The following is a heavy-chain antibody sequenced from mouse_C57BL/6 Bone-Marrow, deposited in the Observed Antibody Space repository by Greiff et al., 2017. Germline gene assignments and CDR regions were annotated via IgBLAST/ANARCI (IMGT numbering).Heavy chain of an antibody. Sequence: ESGPGLVKPSQSLSLTCSVTGYSITSGYYWNWIRQFPGNKLEWMGYISYDGSNNYNPSLKNRISITRDTSKNQFFLKLNSVTTEDTATYYCATVDYDYGYAMDYWGQGTSVTVSS. CDR2: ISYDGSN. J-gene: IGHJ4*01. D-gene: IGHD2-4*01. CDR3: ATVDYDYGYAMDY. V-gene: IGHV3-6*01. CDR1: GYSITSGYY.